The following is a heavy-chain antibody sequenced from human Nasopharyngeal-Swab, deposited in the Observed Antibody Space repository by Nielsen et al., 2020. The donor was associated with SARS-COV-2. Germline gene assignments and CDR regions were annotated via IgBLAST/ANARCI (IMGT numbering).Heavy chain of an antibody. CDR3: AKDHAHESIPDAFDI. Sequence: WGRQPPGKGLEGVSAISGSGGSTYYADSVKGRFTISRDNSKNTLYLQMNSLRTEDTAVYYCAKDHAHESIPDAFDIWGQGTMVTVSS. D-gene: IGHD6-6*01. J-gene: IGHJ3*02. V-gene: IGHV3-23*01. CDR2: ISGSGGST.